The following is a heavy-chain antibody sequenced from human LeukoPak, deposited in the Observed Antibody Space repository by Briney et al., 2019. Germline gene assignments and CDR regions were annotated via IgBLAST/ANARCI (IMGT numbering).Heavy chain of an antibody. V-gene: IGHV1-2*02. D-gene: IGHD4-23*01. CDR2: INPNSGGT. CDR3: ARDLLDYGSNSLGY. CDR1: GYTFTGYY. Sequence: GASVKVSCKASGYTFTGYYIHWVRQAPGQGLEWMGWINPNSGGTNYAQKLQGRVTMTTDTSTSTAYMELRSLRSDDTAVYYCARDLLDYGSNSLGYWGQGTLVTVSS. J-gene: IGHJ4*02.